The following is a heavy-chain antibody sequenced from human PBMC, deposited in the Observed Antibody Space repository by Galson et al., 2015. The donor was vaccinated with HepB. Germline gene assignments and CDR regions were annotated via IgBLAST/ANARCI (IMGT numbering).Heavy chain of an antibody. J-gene: IGHJ4*02. CDR3: AKDAAPGSGSRYFDD. D-gene: IGHD6-19*01. Sequence: SLRLSCAASGFTFSNAWMSWVRQAPGQGLEWVSAISDSGDSTYYADSVRGRFTISRDNSKNTLYLRMNGLTADDTAVYFCAKDAAPGSGSRYFDDWGQGTLATVSS. V-gene: IGHV3-23*01. CDR2: ISDSGDST. CDR1: GFTFSNAW.